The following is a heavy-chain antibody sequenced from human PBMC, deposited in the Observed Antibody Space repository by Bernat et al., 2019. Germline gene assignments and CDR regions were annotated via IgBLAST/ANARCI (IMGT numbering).Heavy chain of an antibody. D-gene: IGHD5-24*01. J-gene: IGHJ5*02. CDR1: GYTFTGYY. Sequence: QVQLVQSGAEVTKPGASVKVSCKASGYTFTGYYMHWVRQAHGQGLEWMGWITPNSGGINYAQKFPGRVTMTRDTSISTAYMELSRLRSDDTAVYYCARESEMATTVGWFDPWGQGTLVTVSS. V-gene: IGHV1-2*02. CDR3: ARESEMATTVGWFDP. CDR2: ITPNSGGI.